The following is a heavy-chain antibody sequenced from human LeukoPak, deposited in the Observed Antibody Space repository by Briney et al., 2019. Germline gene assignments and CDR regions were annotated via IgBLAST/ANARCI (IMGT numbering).Heavy chain of an antibody. CDR2: IYNNGGST. CDR3: AGGTWIQLWLDY. J-gene: IGHJ4*02. V-gene: IGHV3-23*05. Sequence: GSLRLSCAASGFTFSSYAMSWVRQAPGKGLQWVSHIYNNGGSTSYADSVKGRFTISRDNSKNMLYVQMNSLRAEDTAVYYCAGGTWIQLWLDYWGQGTLVTVSS. CDR1: GFTFSSYA. D-gene: IGHD5-18*01.